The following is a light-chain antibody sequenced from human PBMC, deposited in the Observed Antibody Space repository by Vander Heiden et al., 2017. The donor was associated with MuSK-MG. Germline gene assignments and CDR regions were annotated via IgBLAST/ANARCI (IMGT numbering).Light chain of an antibody. CDR3: MQDLQTHT. J-gene: IGKJ4*01. Sequence: DIVMTQSPLSLPVTPGEPASISCRSSQSLLHSNGYNYLDWYLQKPGQSPQLLIYLGSNRASGVPDRFSGSGSGKDFTLKISRVEAEDVGVYYFMQDLQTHTFGGGTKVEIK. CDR1: QSLLHSNGYNY. V-gene: IGKV2-28*01. CDR2: LGS.